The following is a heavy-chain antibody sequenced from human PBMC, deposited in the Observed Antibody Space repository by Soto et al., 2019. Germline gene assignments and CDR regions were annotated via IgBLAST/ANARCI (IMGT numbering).Heavy chain of an antibody. CDR1: GFTFSNYG. CDR3: ARGVGATTYPEYFPH. J-gene: IGHJ1*01. CDR2: ISRSGGTT. Sequence: EVQLVESGGGLVQPGGSLRLSCAASGFTFSNYGMNWVRQAPGKGLEWLSYISRSGGTTYYADSVKGRVTMSRDNAKNSRILQMNSLRAEDTAVYYCARGVGATTYPEYFPHWGQGTLVTVSS. D-gene: IGHD1-26*01. V-gene: IGHV3-48*03.